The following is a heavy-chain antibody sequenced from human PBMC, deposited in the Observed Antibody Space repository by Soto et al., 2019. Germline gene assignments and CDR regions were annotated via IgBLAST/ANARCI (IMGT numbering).Heavy chain of an antibody. CDR2: IDPDSGDT. CDR3: ARGPLE. Sequence: SVKVSCKASVYTFTGYYLHWVRQAPGQGPEWVGKIDPDSGDTDQSQKFQGRVTLTRDTAIDTAYMELTRLTLDDTAIYYCARGPLEWGQGTLVTASS. CDR1: VYTFTGYY. V-gene: IGHV1-2*02. J-gene: IGHJ4*02.